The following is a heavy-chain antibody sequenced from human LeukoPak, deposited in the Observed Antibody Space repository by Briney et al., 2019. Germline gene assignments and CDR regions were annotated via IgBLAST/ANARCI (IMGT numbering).Heavy chain of an antibody. V-gene: IGHV3-66*01. Sequence: GGSLRLSCAASGFTVSNNYMSWVRQAPGKGLEWVSIIYAGGSTYYADSVKGGFTISRDTSKNTLYLQMNSLRAEDTAVYYCARGGSSVSYYFDYWGQGTLVTVAS. CDR3: ARGGSSVSYYFDY. D-gene: IGHD3-16*01. CDR2: IYAGGST. CDR1: GFTVSNNY. J-gene: IGHJ4*02.